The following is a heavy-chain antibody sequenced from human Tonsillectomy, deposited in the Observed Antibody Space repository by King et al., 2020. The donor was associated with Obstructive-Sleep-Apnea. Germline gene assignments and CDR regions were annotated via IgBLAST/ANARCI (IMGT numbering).Heavy chain of an antibody. CDR3: AKDSVQVTTIPNWFDP. J-gene: IGHJ5*02. D-gene: IGHD5-12*01. Sequence: VQLVESGGGAVQPGTSLRLSCATSGFTFSSYGMHWVRQAPGKGLEWVAFIRYDGSDEYYADSVKGRFTISRDSSMNTLYLQMNSLRTEDTAVYHCAKDSVQVTTIPNWFDPWGQGTLVTVSS. CDR2: IRYDGSDE. CDR1: GFTFSSYG. V-gene: IGHV3-30*02.